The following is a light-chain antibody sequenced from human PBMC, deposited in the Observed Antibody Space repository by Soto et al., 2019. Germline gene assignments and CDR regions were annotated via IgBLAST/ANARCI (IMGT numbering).Light chain of an antibody. CDR3: CSYTSETTRG. CDR1: SSDIGRYNL. CDR2: EVS. Sequence: QSVLTQPASESGSPGQSITISCTGTSSDIGRYNLVSWYQQHPGKTPKLMIYEVSKRPSGVSNRFSGSKSGNTASLTISGLQAEDEADYYCCSYTSETTRGFGGGTKVTVL. J-gene: IGLJ3*02. V-gene: IGLV2-23*02.